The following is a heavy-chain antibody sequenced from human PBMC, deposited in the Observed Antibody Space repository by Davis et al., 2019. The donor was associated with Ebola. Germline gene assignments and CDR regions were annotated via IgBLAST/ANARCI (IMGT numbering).Heavy chain of an antibody. CDR3: ARGWFRGSFDY. D-gene: IGHD3-10*01. V-gene: IGHV6-1*01. CDR2: TYYNSKWYN. J-gene: IGHJ4*02. CDR1: GDSVSVNSGG. Sequence: PSETLSLTCAISGDSVSVNSGGWNWIRQSPSRGLEWLGRTYYNSKWYNDYAVSVKSRITINPDTSRNHFSLQLNSVTPEDTAVCYCARGWFRGSFDYWGQGTPVTVSS.